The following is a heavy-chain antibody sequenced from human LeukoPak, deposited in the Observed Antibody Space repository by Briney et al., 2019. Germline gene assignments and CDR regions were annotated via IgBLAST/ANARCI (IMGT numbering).Heavy chain of an antibody. J-gene: IGHJ3*02. CDR2: INPNSGGT. Sequence: ASVKVSCKASGYTFTGYYMHWVRQAPGQGLEWMGWINPNSGGTNYAQKFQGRVTMTRDTSISTAYMELSRLRSDDTAVYYCARGQGDDFWSGYLTPYDAFDIWGQGTMVTVSS. CDR3: ARGQGDDFWSGYLTPYDAFDI. CDR1: GYTFTGYY. D-gene: IGHD3-3*01. V-gene: IGHV1-2*02.